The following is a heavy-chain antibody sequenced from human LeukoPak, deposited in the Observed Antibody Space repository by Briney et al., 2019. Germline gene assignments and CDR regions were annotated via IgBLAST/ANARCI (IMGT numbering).Heavy chain of an antibody. D-gene: IGHD3-3*01. CDR3: AGRTMTYKYDFWSGYTQFDP. Sequence: PSETLPLTCAVYGGSFSGYYWSWIRQPPGKGLEWIGEINHSGSTNYNPSLKSRVTISVDTSKNQFSLKLSSVTAADTAVHYCAGRTMTYKYDFWSGYTQFDPWGQGTLVTVSS. V-gene: IGHV4-34*01. J-gene: IGHJ5*02. CDR2: INHSGST. CDR1: GGSFSGYY.